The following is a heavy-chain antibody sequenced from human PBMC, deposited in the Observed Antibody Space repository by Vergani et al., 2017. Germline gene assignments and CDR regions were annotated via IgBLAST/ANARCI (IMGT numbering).Heavy chain of an antibody. D-gene: IGHD3-22*01. Sequence: QVQLQESGPGLVKPSETLSLTCTVSGGSISSSSYYWGWIRQPPGKGLEWIGSIYYSGSTYYNPSLKSRVTISVDTSKNQFSLKLSSVTAADTAVYYCATWGIKRYYDSSGYYAGWGQGTPVTVSS. CDR1: GGSISSSSYY. CDR3: ATWGIKRYYDSSGYYAG. V-gene: IGHV4-39*01. CDR2: IYYSGST. J-gene: IGHJ4*02.